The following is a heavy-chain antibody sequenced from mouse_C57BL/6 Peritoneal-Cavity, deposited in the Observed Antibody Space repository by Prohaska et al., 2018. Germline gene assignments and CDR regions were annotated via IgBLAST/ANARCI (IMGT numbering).Heavy chain of an antibody. D-gene: IGHD1-1*02. CDR2: INSDGSVI. CDR1: GVTFSDFW. Sequence: EVQLLVSGGGLVQPGGSRGLSCEGSGVTFSDFWISWVRQTPGKYLEWIVVINSDGSVINYESSIEDRFTIFRDHDKNTLYVEMSNERSEDTGTYLCRRYGSNWYIDVWGTGTKV. J-gene: IGHJ1*03. CDR3: RRYGSNWYIDV. V-gene: IGHV11-2*01.